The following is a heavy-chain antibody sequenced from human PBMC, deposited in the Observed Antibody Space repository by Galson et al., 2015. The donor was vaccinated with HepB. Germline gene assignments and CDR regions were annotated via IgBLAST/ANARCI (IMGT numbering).Heavy chain of an antibody. CDR3: ARIYGGWYDKHFDY. CDR1: GFTFSSYS. J-gene: IGHJ4*02. Sequence: SLRLSCAASGFTFSSYSMNWVRQAPGKGLEWVSYISSSSSTIYYADSVKGRFTISRDNAKNSLYLQMNSLRAEDTAVYYCARIYGGWYDKHFDYWGQGTLVTVSS. CDR2: ISSSSSTI. D-gene: IGHD6-19*01. V-gene: IGHV3-48*04.